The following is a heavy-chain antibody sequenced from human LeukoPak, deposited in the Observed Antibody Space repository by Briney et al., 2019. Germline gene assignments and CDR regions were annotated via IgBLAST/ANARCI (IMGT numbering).Heavy chain of an antibody. V-gene: IGHV3-33*01. CDR3: ARARWLQSDAFDI. J-gene: IGHJ3*02. D-gene: IGHD5-24*01. Sequence: GRSLRLSCAASGFTFSSYGMHWVRQAPGKGLEWVAVIWYDGSNKYYADSVKGRFTISRDNSKNTLYLQMNSLRAEDTAVYYCARARWLQSDAFDIWGQGTMVTVSS. CDR1: GFTFSSYG. CDR2: IWYDGSNK.